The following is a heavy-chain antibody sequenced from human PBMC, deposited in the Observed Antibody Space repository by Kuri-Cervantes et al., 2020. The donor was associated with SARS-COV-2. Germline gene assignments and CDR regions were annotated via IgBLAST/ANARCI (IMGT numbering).Heavy chain of an antibody. CDR3: ARESPGIRFLEWVP. D-gene: IGHD3-3*01. Sequence: LSLTCAASGFSFSDYYMTWIRQAPGKGPEWVSYISSSGSTIYYADSVKGRFTISRDNAKNSLYLQMNSLRAEDTAVYYCARESPGIRFLEWVPWGQGTLVTVSS. CDR1: GFSFSDYY. J-gene: IGHJ5*02. V-gene: IGHV3-11*04. CDR2: ISSSGSTI.